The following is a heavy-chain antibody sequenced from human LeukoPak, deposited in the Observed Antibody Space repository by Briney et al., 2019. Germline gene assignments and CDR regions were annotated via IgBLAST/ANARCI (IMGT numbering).Heavy chain of an antibody. V-gene: IGHV3-23*01. CDR1: GFTFSSYA. CDR2: ISGSGGST. Sequence: GGSLRPSCAASGFTFSSYAMSWVRQAPGKGLEWVSAISGSGGSTYYADSVKGRFTISRDNAKNSLYLQMNSLRAEDTAVYYCTRDQGDYSNFDYWGQGTLVTVSS. D-gene: IGHD4-11*01. J-gene: IGHJ4*02. CDR3: TRDQGDYSNFDY.